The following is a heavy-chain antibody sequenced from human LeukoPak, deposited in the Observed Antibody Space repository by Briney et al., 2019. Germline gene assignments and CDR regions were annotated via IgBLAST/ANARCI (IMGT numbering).Heavy chain of an antibody. CDR3: ARDKPAAGANYFDY. CDR2: IYYSGST. V-gene: IGHV4-39*07. J-gene: IGHJ4*02. Sequence: SETLSLTCTVSGGSVSSSSYYWGWIRQPPGKGLEWIGSIYYSGSTYYNPSLKSRVTISVDKSKNQFSLNLSSVTAADTAVYYCARDKPAAGANYFDYWGQGTLVTVSS. D-gene: IGHD6-13*01. CDR1: GGSVSSSSYY.